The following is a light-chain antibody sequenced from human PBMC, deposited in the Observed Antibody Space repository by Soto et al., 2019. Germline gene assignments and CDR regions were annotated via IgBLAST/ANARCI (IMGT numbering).Light chain of an antibody. Sequence: EIVMTQSPATLSVSPGERATLSCRASQSVSSNLAWYPQKPGQAPRLLIYGASTRATGIPARFSGSGSGTEFTLTISSMQSEDFSVYYCQQYNNWPYTFGQGNKLEIK. CDR3: QQYNNWPYT. CDR2: GAS. CDR1: QSVSSN. J-gene: IGKJ2*01. V-gene: IGKV3-15*01.